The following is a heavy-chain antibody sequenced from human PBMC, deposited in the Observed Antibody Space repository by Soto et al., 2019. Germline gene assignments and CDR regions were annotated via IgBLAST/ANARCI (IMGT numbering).Heavy chain of an antibody. J-gene: IGHJ5*02. CDR2: IYYSGST. D-gene: IGHD2-2*02. Sequence: SETLSLTCTVSGGSISSGGYYWSWIRQHPGKGLEWIGYIYYSGSTYYNPSLKSRVTISVDTSKNQFSLKLSSVTAADTAVYYCARSCYIECGWFDPWGQGTLVTVSS. CDR3: ARSCYIECGWFDP. CDR1: GGSISSGGYY. V-gene: IGHV4-31*03.